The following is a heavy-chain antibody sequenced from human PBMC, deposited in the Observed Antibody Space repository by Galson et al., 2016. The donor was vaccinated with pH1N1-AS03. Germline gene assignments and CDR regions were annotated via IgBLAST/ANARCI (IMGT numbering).Heavy chain of an antibody. Sequence: TLSLTCSVSGGSISSGGFYWSWIRQHPGKSLEWIGYIYYSGSTYYNPSLKSRVTISVDTSKNQFSLKLTSVTAADTAVYYWPGLYGYGDEVMFWFDPWGQGTLVTASS. CDR1: GGSISSGGFY. V-gene: IGHV4-31*03. J-gene: IGHJ5*02. CDR3: PGLYGYGDEVMFWFDP. D-gene: IGHD4-17*01. CDR2: IYYSGST.